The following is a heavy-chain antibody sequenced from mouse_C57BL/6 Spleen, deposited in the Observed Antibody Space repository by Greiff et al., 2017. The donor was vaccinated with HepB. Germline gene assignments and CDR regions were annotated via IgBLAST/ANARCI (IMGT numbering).Heavy chain of an antibody. CDR2: ISSGSSTI. CDR1: GFTFSDYG. D-gene: IGHD1-1*01. Sequence: EVMLVESGGGLVKPGGSLKLSCAASGFTFSDYGMHWVRQAPEKGLEWVAYISSGSSTIYYADTVKGRFTISSDNAKNTLFLQMTSLRSEDTAMYYCARPYYGSSYGYFDVWGTGTTVTVSS. J-gene: IGHJ1*03. V-gene: IGHV5-17*01. CDR3: ARPYYGSSYGYFDV.